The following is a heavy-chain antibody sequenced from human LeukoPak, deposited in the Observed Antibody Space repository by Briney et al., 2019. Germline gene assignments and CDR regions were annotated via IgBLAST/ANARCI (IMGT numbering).Heavy chain of an antibody. Sequence: ASVKVSCKASGYTFTSYDINWVRQATGQGLEWIGWMNPNSGNTGYAQKFQGRVTMTRNTSISTAYMELSSLRSEDTAVYYCARGYCSGGSCYSGRAFDYWGQGTLVTVSS. V-gene: IGHV1-8*01. J-gene: IGHJ4*02. CDR1: GYTFTSYD. CDR2: MNPNSGNT. D-gene: IGHD2-15*01. CDR3: ARGYCSGGSCYSGRAFDY.